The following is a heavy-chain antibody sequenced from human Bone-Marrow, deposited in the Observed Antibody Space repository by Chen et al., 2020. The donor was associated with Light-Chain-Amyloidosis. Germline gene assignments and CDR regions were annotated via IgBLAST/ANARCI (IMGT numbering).Heavy chain of an antibody. CDR1: GYTFPNYW. V-gene: IGHV5-51*01. CDR2: SYHDDSDA. CDR3: ARRRDGYNFDY. J-gene: IGHJ4*02. Sequence: EVQLEQSGPEVKKPGESLKISCKGSGYTFPNYWIGWVRRMPGKGLEWMGVSYHDDSDARDSPSFEGQVTISADKSITTAYLQWRSLKASDTAMYYCARRRDGYNFDYWGQGTLVTVSS. D-gene: IGHD5-12*01.